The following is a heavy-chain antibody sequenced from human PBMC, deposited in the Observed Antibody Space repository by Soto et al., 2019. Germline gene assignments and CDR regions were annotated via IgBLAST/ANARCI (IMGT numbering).Heavy chain of an antibody. Sequence: ASVKVSCKTSGYTFSSYGISWVRQAPGQGLEWMGWISAYNDNTNYAEKLQGRVTMTTDTSTSTAYMELRSLRSDDTAVYYCAGFRVVVSALANSGLDIWGQGTTVTVSS. CDR3: AGFRVVVSALANSGLDI. V-gene: IGHV1-18*01. CDR1: GYTFSSYG. CDR2: ISAYNDNT. J-gene: IGHJ6*02. D-gene: IGHD2-15*01.